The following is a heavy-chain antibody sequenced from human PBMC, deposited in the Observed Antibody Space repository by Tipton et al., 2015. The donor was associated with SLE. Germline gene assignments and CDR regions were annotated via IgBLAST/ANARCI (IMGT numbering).Heavy chain of an antibody. CDR2: VWYDGSSK. CDR1: GFTFSKHG. V-gene: IGHV3-33*08. J-gene: IGHJ3*02. CDR3: ARKGWPVGGFDI. Sequence: SLRLSCAASGFTFSKHGMHWVRQAPGKGLEWVAVVWYDGSSKYYADSVKGRFTVSRDISKNTLYLQMNSRGPDDTAVYYCARKGWPVGGFDIWGHGTMLTVSS.